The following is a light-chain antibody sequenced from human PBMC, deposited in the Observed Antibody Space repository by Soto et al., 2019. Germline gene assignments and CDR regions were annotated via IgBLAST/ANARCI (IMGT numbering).Light chain of an antibody. Sequence: EIVVTQSPGTLSLSPGERGTLSCRASQSVTHSFLAWYQQKPGQAPRLLIYDASSRATGIPDRFSGSGSGTDFTLTISRLEPEDFAVYYCLQYGSFPHTFGPGTRVDLK. J-gene: IGKJ3*01. CDR1: QSVTHSF. CDR3: LQYGSFPHT. CDR2: DAS. V-gene: IGKV3-20*01.